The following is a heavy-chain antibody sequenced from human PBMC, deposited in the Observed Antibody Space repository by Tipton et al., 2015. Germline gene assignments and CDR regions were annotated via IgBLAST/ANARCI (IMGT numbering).Heavy chain of an antibody. Sequence: TLSLTCAVSAYSISSDYYWGWIRQSPGKGLEWIGYISYSGSTHYNPSLKSRVTISVDTSKNQFSLKLRSVTAADTAVYYCAREAYSSSGLIFDYWGQGTLVTVSS. CDR1: AYSISSDYY. J-gene: IGHJ4*02. V-gene: IGHV4-61*01. CDR3: AREAYSSSGLIFDY. CDR2: ISYSGST. D-gene: IGHD6-6*01.